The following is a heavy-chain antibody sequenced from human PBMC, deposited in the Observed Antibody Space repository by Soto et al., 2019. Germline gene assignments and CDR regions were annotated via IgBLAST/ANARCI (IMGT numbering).Heavy chain of an antibody. CDR2: INPASGST. Sequence: QVQLVQSGAEVKKPGASVKLSCRTSGYTFTHYYIHWVRQAPGQGLEWLAIINPASGSTNYAQDFQGRVTLIMDTSTTTVYMELSGLRAEDTAIFYCARDLAAGDYWGQGTLVTVSS. CDR3: ARDLAAGDY. CDR1: GYTFTHYY. D-gene: IGHD6-13*01. V-gene: IGHV1-46*01. J-gene: IGHJ4*02.